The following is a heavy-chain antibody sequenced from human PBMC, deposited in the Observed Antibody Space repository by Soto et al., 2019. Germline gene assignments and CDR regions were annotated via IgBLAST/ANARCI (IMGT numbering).Heavy chain of an antibody. J-gene: IGHJ5*02. CDR3: ARLAVAGTRNWFDP. CDR2: INAGNGNT. D-gene: IGHD6-19*01. Sequence: QVQLVQSGAEVKKPGASVKVSCKASGYTFTSYAMHWVRQAPGQRLEWMGWINAGNGNTKYSQKFQGRVTITRDTSPSTAYMELSSLRSEDTAVYYCARLAVAGTRNWFDPWGQGTLVTVSS. CDR1: GYTFTSYA. V-gene: IGHV1-3*01.